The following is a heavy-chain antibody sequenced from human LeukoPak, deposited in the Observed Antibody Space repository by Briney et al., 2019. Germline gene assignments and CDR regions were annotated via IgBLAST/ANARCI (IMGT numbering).Heavy chain of an antibody. CDR1: GFTFSSYA. D-gene: IGHD2-2*02. CDR2: ISVSGGST. CDR3: AKVGGGYQLLYDYFDY. J-gene: IGHJ4*02. V-gene: IGHV3-23*01. Sequence: GGSLRLSCAASGFTFSSYAMSWVRQAPGKGLEWVSAISVSGGSTYYADAVKGLFTISRDNSKNTLYLQMNSLRAEDTAVYYCAKVGGGYQLLYDYFDYWGQGTLVTVSS.